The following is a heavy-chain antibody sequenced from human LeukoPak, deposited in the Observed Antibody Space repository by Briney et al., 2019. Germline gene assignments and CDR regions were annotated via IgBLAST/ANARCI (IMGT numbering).Heavy chain of an antibody. D-gene: IGHD6-19*01. CDR2: ISYDGSNK. Sequence: GGSLRLSCAASGFTFGSYAMHWVRQAPGKGLEWVAVISYDGSNKYYADSVKGRFTISRDNSKNTLYLQMNSLRAEDTAVYYCASPYYSSGWYDYYFDYWGQGTLVTVSS. CDR3: ASPYYSSGWYDYYFDY. V-gene: IGHV3-30*04. J-gene: IGHJ4*02. CDR1: GFTFGSYA.